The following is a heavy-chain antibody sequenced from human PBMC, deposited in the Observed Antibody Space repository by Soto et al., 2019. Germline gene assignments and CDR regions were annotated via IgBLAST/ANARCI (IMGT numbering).Heavy chain of an antibody. CDR2: IYYSGST. CDR1: GGSVSSGSYY. Sequence: SETLSLTCTVSGGSVSSGSYYWNWIRQPPGKGLEWIGYIYYSGSTNYNPSLKSRVTISVDASKNQFSLKLSAVTAADTAVYYCARVAEQLACDYWGKGTKVIVSS. J-gene: IGHJ4*02. CDR3: ARVAEQLACDY. V-gene: IGHV4-61*01. D-gene: IGHD6-13*01.